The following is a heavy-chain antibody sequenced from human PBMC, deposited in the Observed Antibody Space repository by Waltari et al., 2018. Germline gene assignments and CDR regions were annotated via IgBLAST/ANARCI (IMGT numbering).Heavy chain of an antibody. D-gene: IGHD1-1*01. CDR2: ISWNSGSI. CDR1: GFTFDDYA. Sequence: EVQLVESGGGLVQPGRSLRLSCAASGFTFDDYAMHWVRQAPGKGLEWVSGISWNSGSIGYADSVKGRFTISRDNAKNSLYLQMNSLRAEDTALYYCAKDMAYHDPPWDYYGMDVWGQGTTVTVSS. J-gene: IGHJ6*02. V-gene: IGHV3-9*01. CDR3: AKDMAYHDPPWDYYGMDV.